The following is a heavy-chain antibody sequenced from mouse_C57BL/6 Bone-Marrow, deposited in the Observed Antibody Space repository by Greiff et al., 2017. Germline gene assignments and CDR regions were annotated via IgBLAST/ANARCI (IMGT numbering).Heavy chain of an antibody. CDR3: ARHACGNYVYWYFDV. V-gene: IGHV5-6*01. CDR1: GFTFSSYG. D-gene: IGHD2-1*01. Sequence: EVKVVESGGDLVKPGGSLKLSCAASGFTFSSYGMSWVRQTPDKRLEWVATISSGGSYTYYPDSVQGRFTISRDNAKNTLYLQMSSLKSEDTAMYYCARHACGNYVYWYFDVWGTGTTVTVSS. J-gene: IGHJ1*03. CDR2: ISSGGSYT.